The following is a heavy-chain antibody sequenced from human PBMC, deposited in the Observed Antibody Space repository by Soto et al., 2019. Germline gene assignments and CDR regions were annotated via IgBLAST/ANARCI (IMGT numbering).Heavy chain of an antibody. CDR2: IYYSGST. V-gene: IGHV4-31*03. J-gene: IGHJ6*02. CDR3: ARDNVRSGGSRHDYYGMDV. D-gene: IGHD2-15*01. Sequence: QVQLQESGPGLVKPSQTLSLTCTVSGGSISSGGYYWSWIRQHPGKGLEWIGYIYYSGSTYYNPSLKSRVPISVDTSKNQFSLKLSSVAAADTAVYYWARDNVRSGGSRHDYYGMDVWGQGTTVTVSS. CDR1: GGSISSGGYY.